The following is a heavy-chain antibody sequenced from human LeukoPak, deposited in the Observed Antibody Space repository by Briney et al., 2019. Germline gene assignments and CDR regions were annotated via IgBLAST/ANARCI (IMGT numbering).Heavy chain of an antibody. CDR1: GGSICGSNYY. CDR3: ARTYTGSDFDP. D-gene: IGHD1-26*01. V-gene: IGHV4-39*01. CDR2: IYHSGST. Sequence: PSETLSLSCTVSGGSICGSNYYWGWIRHSPGKGPEWIGNIYHSGSTYYNPSLKSRVTISVDTSKNQFSLKLRSVAAAETALYYCARTYTGSDFDPRDQGTLVTVPS. J-gene: IGHJ5*02.